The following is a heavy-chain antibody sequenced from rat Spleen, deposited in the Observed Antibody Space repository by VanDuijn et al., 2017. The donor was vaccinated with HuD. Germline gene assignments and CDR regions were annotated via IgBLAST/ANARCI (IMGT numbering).Heavy chain of an antibody. V-gene: IGHV5-25*01. CDR2: ITPSGNYT. CDR3: ARLWLRRVHNWFAY. J-gene: IGHJ3*01. Sequence: EVQLVESGGGLVQPGRSMKLSCAASGFTFSDYYMAWVRQAPKKGLEWVASITPSGNYTYYRDSVKGRFTISRDNAKSTLYLQMDSLRSEDTATYYCARLWLRRVHNWFAYWGQGTLVTVSS. D-gene: IGHD1-11*01. CDR1: GFTFSDYY.